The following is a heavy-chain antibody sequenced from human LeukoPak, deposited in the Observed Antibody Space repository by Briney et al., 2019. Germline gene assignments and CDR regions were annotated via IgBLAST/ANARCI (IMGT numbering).Heavy chain of an antibody. CDR1: GFTFSSYG. V-gene: IGHV3-33*06. J-gene: IGHJ5*02. D-gene: IGHD2-2*02. Sequence: GRSLRLSCAASGFTFSSYGMHWVRQAPGKGLEWVAVIWYDGSNKYYADSVKGRFTISRDNSKNTLNLQMHSLRAEDTAVYYCAKDDQGDCTSSSCYRWFDPWGQGTRVSVSS. CDR3: AKDDQGDCTSSSCYRWFDP. CDR2: IWYDGSNK.